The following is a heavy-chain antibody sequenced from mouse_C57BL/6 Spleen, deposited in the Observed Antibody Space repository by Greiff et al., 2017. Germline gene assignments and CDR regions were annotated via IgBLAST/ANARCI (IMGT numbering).Heavy chain of an antibody. V-gene: IGHV1-18*01. CDR1: GYTFTDYN. D-gene: IGHD2-4*01. CDR2: INPNNGGT. Sequence: VQLKESGPELVKPGASVKIPCKASGYTFTDYNMDWVKQSHGKSLEWIGDINPNNGGTIYNQKFKGKATLTVDKSSSTAYMELRSLTSEDTAVYYCARRYYDYDGDYYAMDYWGQGTSVTVSS. CDR3: ARRYYDYDGDYYAMDY. J-gene: IGHJ4*01.